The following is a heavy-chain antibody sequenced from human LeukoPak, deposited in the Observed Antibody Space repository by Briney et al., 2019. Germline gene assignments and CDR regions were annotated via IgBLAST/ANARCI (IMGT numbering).Heavy chain of an antibody. Sequence: GGSLRLSFAASGFTSRNNSLNWARQAPGKGLEGVSPLSSGSRNIYYADAWKGRLTIYRENDKNSLYLEMNSLRAEEKGVYYCARFFRSIRKQLERPGNENGYYYYYGMDVWGQGTTVTVFS. V-gene: IGHV3-21*01. CDR3: ARFFRSIRKQLERPGNENGYYYYYGMDV. CDR2: LSSGSRNI. CDR1: GFTSRNNS. J-gene: IGHJ6*02. D-gene: IGHD1-1*01.